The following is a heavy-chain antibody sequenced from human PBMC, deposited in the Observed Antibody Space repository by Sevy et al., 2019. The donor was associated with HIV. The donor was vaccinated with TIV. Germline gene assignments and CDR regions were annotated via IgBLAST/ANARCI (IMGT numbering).Heavy chain of an antibody. CDR1: GFTFSSYS. CDR3: AIGPDYYDRSGYYYQ. Sequence: LSLTCAASGFTFSSYSMHWVRQPPAMGLEWVSSISSSSTYIYYADSVKGRFTISRDNAKNSLYLQMNSLRAEDTAVYYCAIGPDYYDRSGYYYQWGQGTLVTVSS. J-gene: IGHJ4*02. V-gene: IGHV3-21*01. D-gene: IGHD3-22*01. CDR2: ISSSSTYI.